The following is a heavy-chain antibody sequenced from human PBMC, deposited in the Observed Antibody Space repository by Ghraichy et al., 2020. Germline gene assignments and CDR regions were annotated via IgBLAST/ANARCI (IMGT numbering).Heavy chain of an antibody. V-gene: IGHV3-23*01. CDR2: ISGSGGST. CDR1: GFTFSSYA. CDR3: AKGIYGWRVTRPHYYYYGMDV. D-gene: IGHD5-18*01. Sequence: GGSLRLSCAASGFTFSSYAMSWVHQAPGKGLEWVSAISGSGGSTYYADSVKGRFTISRDNSKNTLYLQMNSLRAEDTAVYYCAKGIYGWRVTRPHYYYYGMDVWGQGTTVTVSS. J-gene: IGHJ6*02.